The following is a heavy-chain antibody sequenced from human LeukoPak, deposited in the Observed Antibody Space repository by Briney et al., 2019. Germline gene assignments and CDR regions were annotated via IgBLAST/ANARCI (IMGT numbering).Heavy chain of an antibody. CDR1: DGSFSGYY. V-gene: IGHV4-34*01. Sequence: RPSETLSLTCAVYDGSFSGYYWSWIRQPPGKGLEWIGEINHSGSTNYNPSLNSRVTMSLDTSKNQFSLKLSSVTAADTAVYYCTSGSYSSGWYPYFDNWGQGTLVTVSS. CDR2: INHSGST. D-gene: IGHD6-19*01. J-gene: IGHJ4*02. CDR3: TSGSYSSGWYPYFDN.